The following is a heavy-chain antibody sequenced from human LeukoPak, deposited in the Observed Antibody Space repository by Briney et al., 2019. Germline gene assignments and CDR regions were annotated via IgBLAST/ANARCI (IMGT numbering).Heavy chain of an antibody. D-gene: IGHD2-15*01. Sequence: SETLSLTCAVYGGSFSGYYWSWIRQPPGKGLEWIGEINHSGSTNYNPSLKSRVTISVDTSKNQFSLKLSSVTAADTAVYYCASFKPYCSGGSCYSTRSDWFDPWGQGTLVTVSS. CDR1: GGSFSGYY. CDR3: ASFKPYCSGGSCYSTRSDWFDP. V-gene: IGHV4-34*01. CDR2: INHSGST. J-gene: IGHJ5*02.